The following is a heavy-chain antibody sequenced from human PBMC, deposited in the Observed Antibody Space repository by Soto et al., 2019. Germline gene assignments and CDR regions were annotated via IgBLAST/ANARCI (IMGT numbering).Heavy chain of an antibody. Sequence: VQLLESGGGLIQPGGSLRLSCAASGFPFSYGIHWLRQAPGKGLEWVAYISYDSSNKLYGDSVKGRFTISRDNSKNTQFLQMNSLRAEDTAVYYCAKLVIGYCSGNTCDDYWGQGTLVAVSS. CDR1: GFPFSYG. CDR3: AKLVIGYCSGNTCDDY. D-gene: IGHD2-15*01. J-gene: IGHJ4*02. CDR2: ISYDSSNK. V-gene: IGHV3-30*18.